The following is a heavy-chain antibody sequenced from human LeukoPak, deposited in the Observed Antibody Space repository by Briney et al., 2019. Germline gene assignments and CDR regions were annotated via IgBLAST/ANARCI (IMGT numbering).Heavy chain of an antibody. V-gene: IGHV3-23*01. CDR1: GFTFSSYA. CDR3: AIKRVAVAGSHYFDY. CDR2: ISDGGGST. Sequence: GGSLRLSCAASGFTFSSYAMSWVRQAPGKGLEWVSGISDGGGSTYYADSVKGRFTISRDNSKNTLYLQMNTLRAEDTAVYYCAIKRVAVAGSHYFDYWAREPWSPSPQ. D-gene: IGHD6-19*01. J-gene: IGHJ4*02.